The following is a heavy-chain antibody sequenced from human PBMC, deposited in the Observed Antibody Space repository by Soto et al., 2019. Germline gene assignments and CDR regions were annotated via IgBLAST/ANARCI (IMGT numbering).Heavy chain of an antibody. CDR1: GFTFRSHG. J-gene: IGHJ4*02. D-gene: IGHD2-21*01. Sequence: QVKLVESGGGVVQPGRSLRLSCAASGFTFRSHGMHWVRQAPGKGLEWVAVIWYDGSHQYYGDSVKGRFTISRDNSKNTLSLQMNSLTAEATAIYYCAREGYGGEAPFDCCGQGTLVTVSS. CDR2: IWYDGSHQ. V-gene: IGHV3-33*01. CDR3: AREGYGGEAPFDC.